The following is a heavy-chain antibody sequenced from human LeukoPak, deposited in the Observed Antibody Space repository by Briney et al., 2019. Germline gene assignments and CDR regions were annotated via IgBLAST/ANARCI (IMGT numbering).Heavy chain of an antibody. D-gene: IGHD6-6*01. Sequence: GGSLRLSCAASGFTFSSYGMHWVRQAPGKGLEWVAVIWYDGSNKYYADSVKGRFTISRDDSKNTLYLQMNSLRAEDTAVYYCAKMGSSSVYNWFDPWGQGTLVTVSS. CDR2: IWYDGSNK. CDR3: AKMGSSSVYNWFDP. V-gene: IGHV3-30*02. CDR1: GFTFSSYG. J-gene: IGHJ5*02.